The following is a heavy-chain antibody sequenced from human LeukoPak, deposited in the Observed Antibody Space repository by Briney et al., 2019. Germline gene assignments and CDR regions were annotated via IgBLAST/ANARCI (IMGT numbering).Heavy chain of an antibody. J-gene: IGHJ6*03. CDR3: ARAEGFYDFWSGVYYYYMDV. V-gene: IGHV3-7*01. CDR2: IKQDGSEK. Sequence: PGGSLRLSCAASGFTFSSYWMSWVRQAPGKGLEWVANIKQDGSEKYYVDSVKGRFTISRDNAKNSLYLQMNSLRAEDTAVYYCARAEGFYDFWSGVYYYYMDVWGKGTTVTVSS. D-gene: IGHD3-3*01. CDR1: GFTFSSYW.